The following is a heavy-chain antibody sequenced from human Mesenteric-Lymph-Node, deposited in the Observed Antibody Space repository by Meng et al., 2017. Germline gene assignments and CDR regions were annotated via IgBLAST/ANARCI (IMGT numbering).Heavy chain of an antibody. D-gene: IGHD5-24*01. Sequence: GEFLKISCAASGFTFSSYAMHWVRQAPGKGLEWVAVISYDGSNKYYADSVEGRFTISRDNSKNTLYLQMTSLRAEDTAVYYCARDVGGRDGYNQIYWGQGTLVTVSS. CDR2: ISYDGSNK. V-gene: IGHV3-30*04. J-gene: IGHJ4*02. CDR1: GFTFSSYA. CDR3: ARDVGGRDGYNQIY.